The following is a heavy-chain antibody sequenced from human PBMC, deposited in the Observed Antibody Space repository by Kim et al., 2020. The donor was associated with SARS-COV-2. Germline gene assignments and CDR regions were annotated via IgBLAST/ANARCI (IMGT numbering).Heavy chain of an antibody. CDR3: ARDGSSSWPLDY. CDR1: GFTFSSYG. V-gene: IGHV3-33*01. J-gene: IGHJ4*02. CDR2: IWYDGSNK. D-gene: IGHD6-13*01. Sequence: GGSLRLSCAASGFTFSSYGMHWVRQAPGKGLEWVAVIWYDGSNKYYADSVKGRFTISRDNSKNTLYLQMNSLRAEDTAVYYCARDGSSSWPLDYWGQGTLVTVSS.